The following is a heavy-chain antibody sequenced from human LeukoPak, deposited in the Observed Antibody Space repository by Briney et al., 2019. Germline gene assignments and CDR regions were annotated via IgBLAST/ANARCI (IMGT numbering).Heavy chain of an antibody. CDR2: ISSSSSYR. V-gene: IGHV3-21*01. J-gene: IGHJ4*02. D-gene: IGHD4-11*01. CDR1: GFTFSSYS. CDR3: ARDDYSNYFDY. Sequence: AGGSLRLSCAASGFTFSSYSMNWVRQAPGKGLEWVSSISSSSSYRYYADSVKGRFTISRDNAKNSLYLQMNSLRAEDMAVYYCARDDYSNYFDYWGQGTLVTVSS.